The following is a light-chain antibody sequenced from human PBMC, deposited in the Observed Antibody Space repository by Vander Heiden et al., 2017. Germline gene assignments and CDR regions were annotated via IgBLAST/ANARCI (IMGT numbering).Light chain of an antibody. CDR2: TNN. Sequence: QSVLTRPPSASGTPGQRVTISCSGSSSNIGSYTVNWYQQLPGTGPKLLIYTNNQRPSGVPDRFSGSKSGTSASLAISGLQSEDEADYHCAAWDDTLNGVVFGGGTKLSVL. CDR3: AAWDDTLNGVV. CDR1: SSNIGSYT. V-gene: IGLV1-44*01. J-gene: IGLJ2*01.